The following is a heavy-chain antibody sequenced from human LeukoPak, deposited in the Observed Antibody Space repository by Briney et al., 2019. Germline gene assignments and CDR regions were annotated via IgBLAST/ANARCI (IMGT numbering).Heavy chain of an antibody. Sequence: GASVKVSCKASGYTFTDYYMHWVRQAPGQTFEWLAWINPKSGDTHYTQKFQGRVTVTTDTSITSVYMELSGLQSDDTAVYYCVRDLTGGSGDWGQGTRVTVSS. D-gene: IGHD6-19*01. CDR1: GYTFTDYY. J-gene: IGHJ4*02. V-gene: IGHV1-2*02. CDR2: INPKSGDT. CDR3: VRDLTGGSGD.